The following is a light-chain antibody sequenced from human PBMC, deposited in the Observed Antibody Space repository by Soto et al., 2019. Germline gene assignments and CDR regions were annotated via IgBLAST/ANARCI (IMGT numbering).Light chain of an antibody. CDR1: QDISNY. CDR3: QQDDNLPPYT. V-gene: IGKV1-33*01. J-gene: IGKJ2*01. Sequence: DLQMTQSPSSLSASVGDRVTITCQASQDISNYLNWYQQKPGQAPKLLIYDASNLETGVPSRFSGSGCGTDFTFAISSLQPEDIATYYCQQDDNLPPYTFGQGTKLEIK. CDR2: DAS.